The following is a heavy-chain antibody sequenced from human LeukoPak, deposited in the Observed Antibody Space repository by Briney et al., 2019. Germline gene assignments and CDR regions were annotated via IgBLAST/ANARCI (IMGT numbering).Heavy chain of an antibody. J-gene: IGHJ4*02. V-gene: IGHV4-4*07. CDR3: ARFLSSSSSFDY. D-gene: IGHD6-6*01. CDR2: IYTSGST. Sequence: SETLSLTCTVSGGSISSYYWSWIRQPAGKGLGWIGRIYTSGSTNYNPSLKSRVTMSVDTSKNQFSLKLSSVTAADTAVYYCARFLSSSSSFDYWGQGTLVTVSS. CDR1: GGSISSYY.